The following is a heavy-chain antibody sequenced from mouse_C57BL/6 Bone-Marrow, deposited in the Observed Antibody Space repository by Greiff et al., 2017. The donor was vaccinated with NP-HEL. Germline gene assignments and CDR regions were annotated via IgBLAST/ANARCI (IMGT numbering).Heavy chain of an antibody. CDR1: GFTFSSYA. D-gene: IGHD1-1*01. Sequence: EVKLMESGGGLVKPGGSLKLSCAASGFTFSSYAMSWVRQTPEKRLEWVATISDGGSYTYYPDNVKGRFTISRDNAKNNLYLQMSHLKSEDTAMYYCARDRAVVPLDYWGQGTTLTVSS. V-gene: IGHV5-4*01. J-gene: IGHJ2*01. CDR2: ISDGGSYT. CDR3: ARDRAVVPLDY.